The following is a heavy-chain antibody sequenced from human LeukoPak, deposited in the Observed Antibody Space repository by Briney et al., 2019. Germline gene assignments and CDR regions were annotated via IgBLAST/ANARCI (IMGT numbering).Heavy chain of an antibody. CDR3: AREGLRDAFDI. J-gene: IGHJ3*02. V-gene: IGHV1-69*04. Sequence: ASVKVSCKASGGTFSSYAISWVRQAPGQGLEWMGRIIPILGIANYAQKFQGRVTITADKSTNTAYMELSSLRSEDTAVYYCAREGLRDAFDIWGQGTMVTVSS. CDR1: GGTFSSYA. CDR2: IIPILGIA.